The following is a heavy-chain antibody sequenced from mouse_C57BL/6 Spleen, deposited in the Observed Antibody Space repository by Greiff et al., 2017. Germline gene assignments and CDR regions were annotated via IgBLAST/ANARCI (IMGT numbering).Heavy chain of an antibody. CDR2: INPNNGGT. CDR3: ARGFYYGNYERSYYFDY. CDR1: GYTFTDYY. Sequence: VQLQQSGPELVKPGASVKISCKASGYTFTDYYMNWVKPSHGKSLEWIGDINPNNGGTSYNQKFKGKATLTVDKSSSTAYMELRSLTSEDSAVYYCARGFYYGNYERSYYFDYWGQGTTLTVSS. D-gene: IGHD2-1*01. J-gene: IGHJ2*01. V-gene: IGHV1-26*01.